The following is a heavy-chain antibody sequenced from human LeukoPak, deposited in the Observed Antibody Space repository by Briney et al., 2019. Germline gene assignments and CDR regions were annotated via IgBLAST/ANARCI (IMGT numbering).Heavy chain of an antibody. CDR1: GDSISSGYY. Sequence: SETLSLTCGVSGDSISSGYYWCWSRQPPGKGLEWIGNINHRGNTYYKSSSERGVTISVDTSNNPFSRQLSSATAAEPVVSYCARDILVSYLWGQGTPVT. D-gene: IGHD3-9*01. CDR3: ARDILVSYL. J-gene: IGHJ4*02. V-gene: IGHV4-38-2*01. CDR2: INHRGNT.